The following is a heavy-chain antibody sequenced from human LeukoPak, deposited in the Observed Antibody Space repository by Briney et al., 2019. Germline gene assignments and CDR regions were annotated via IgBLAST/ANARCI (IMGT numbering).Heavy chain of an antibody. CDR3: ARGGSMTLDFDY. Sequence: SETLSLTCTVSGGSLSSSYWSWIRQPPGKGLERIGYIYYSGNTNYNPSLKSRVTISVDTSKNQFSLKLTSVTAADTAVYYCARGGSMTLDFDYWGQGTLVTVSS. D-gene: IGHD2/OR15-2a*01. CDR1: GGSLSSSY. CDR2: IYYSGNT. J-gene: IGHJ4*02. V-gene: IGHV4-59*12.